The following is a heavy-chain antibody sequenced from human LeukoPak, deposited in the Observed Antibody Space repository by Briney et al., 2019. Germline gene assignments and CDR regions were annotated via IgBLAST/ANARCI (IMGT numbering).Heavy chain of an antibody. V-gene: IGHV4-59*01. CDR1: GGSISSYY. D-gene: IGHD3-10*01. J-gene: IGHJ4*02. CDR3: ARYPGLEGAGSKGAFDY. CDR2: IYYSGST. Sequence: SETLSLTCTVSGGSISSYYWSWIRQPPGKGLEWIGYIYYSGSTNYNPSLKSRVTISVDMSKNQFSLKLRPVTAADTAVYYCARYPGLEGAGSKGAFDYWGQGTLVTVSS.